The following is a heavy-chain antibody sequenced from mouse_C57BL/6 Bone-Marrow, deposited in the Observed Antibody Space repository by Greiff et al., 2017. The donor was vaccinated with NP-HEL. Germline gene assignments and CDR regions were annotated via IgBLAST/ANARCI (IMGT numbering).Heavy chain of an antibody. CDR3: TRRHITTEFAY. V-gene: IGHV1-15*01. J-gene: IGHJ3*01. Sequence: VKLQESGAELVRPGASVTLSCKASGYTFTDYEMHWVQQTPVHGLEWIGAIDPETGGTAYNQKFKGKAILTADKSSSTAYMELRSLTSEDSAVYYCTRRHITTEFAYWGQGTLVTVSA. CDR2: IDPETGGT. CDR1: GYTFTDYE. D-gene: IGHD1-1*01.